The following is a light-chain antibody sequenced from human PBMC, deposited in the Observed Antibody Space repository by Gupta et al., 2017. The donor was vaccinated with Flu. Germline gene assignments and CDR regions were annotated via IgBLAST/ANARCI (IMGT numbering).Light chain of an antibody. CDR2: KDS. CDR1: ALLKQY. Sequence: SYELTQPPSVSVSPGQTARITCSGDALLKQYAYWYQQKPGQAPVLVIYKDSERPSGIPERFSGYSSGTTATCQISGVQAEDEADDYWQSADSSGTYVVFGGGTKLTVL. V-gene: IGLV3-25*02. CDR3: QSADSSGTYVV. J-gene: IGLJ2*01.